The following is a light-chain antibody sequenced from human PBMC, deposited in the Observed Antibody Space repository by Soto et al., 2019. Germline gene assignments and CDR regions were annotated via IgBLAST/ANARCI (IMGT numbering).Light chain of an antibody. CDR3: QQYGRSTPVT. CDR1: QSVSSSY. V-gene: IGKV3-20*01. Sequence: EIVLTQSPGTLSLSPGERATLSCRASQSVSSSYLAWYQQKPGQAPRLLIYGASSRATGIPDRFSGSGSGKDFPLTIRRLEPEDFAVYYLQQYGRSTPVTFGQGTKV. CDR2: GAS. J-gene: IGKJ1*01.